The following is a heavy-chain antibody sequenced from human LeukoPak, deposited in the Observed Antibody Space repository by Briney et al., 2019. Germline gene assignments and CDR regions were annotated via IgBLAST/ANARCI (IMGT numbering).Heavy chain of an antibody. D-gene: IGHD1-14*01. J-gene: IGHJ4*02. CDR2: IYSGDST. CDR1: GFTVSSNY. Sequence: PGGSLRLSCAASGFTVSSNYMNWVRQAPGKGLEWVSIIYSGDSTYYADSVKGRFTTSRDNSKNTLYLQMNSLRAEDTAVYYCARGPEPRYFDYWGQGTLVTVSS. V-gene: IGHV3-66*02. CDR3: ARGPEPRYFDY.